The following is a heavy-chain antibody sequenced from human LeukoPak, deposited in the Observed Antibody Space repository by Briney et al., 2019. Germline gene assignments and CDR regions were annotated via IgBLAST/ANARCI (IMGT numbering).Heavy chain of an antibody. D-gene: IGHD3-10*01. Sequence: GGSLRLSCAASGFTFDDYGMSWVRQAPGKGLEWVSGINWNGGSTGYADFVKGRFTISRDNAKNSLYLQMNSLGAEDTALYYCARDGVLLWFGELSHWGQGTLVTVSS. V-gene: IGHV3-20*04. CDR3: ARDGVLLWFGELSH. J-gene: IGHJ4*02. CDR1: GFTFDDYG. CDR2: INWNGGST.